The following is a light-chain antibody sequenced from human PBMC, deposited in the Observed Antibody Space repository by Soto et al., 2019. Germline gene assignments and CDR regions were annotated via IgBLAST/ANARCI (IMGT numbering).Light chain of an antibody. CDR1: SSDVGGYNF. Sequence: QSALTQPASVSGSPGQSITISCTGTSSDVGGYNFVSWYQQHPGKVPKLMIYGVTNRPSGVSNRFSGSKSGNTASLTISGLQAEDEADYYCSSKTSSSTLAFGGGTKVTVL. CDR3: SSKTSSSTLA. CDR2: GVT. V-gene: IGLV2-14*01. J-gene: IGLJ2*01.